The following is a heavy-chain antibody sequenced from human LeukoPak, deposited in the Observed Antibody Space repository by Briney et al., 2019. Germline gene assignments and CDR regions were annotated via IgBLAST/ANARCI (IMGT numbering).Heavy chain of an antibody. J-gene: IGHJ4*02. CDR3: AKGRDELGYTKFDY. V-gene: IGHV3-23*01. CDR2: ISGSGGST. D-gene: IGHD5-18*01. CDR1: GLTFSSYA. Sequence: GGSLRLSCAASGLTFSSYAMSWVRQAPGKGLEWVSAISGSGGSTYYADSVKGRFTISRDNSKNTLYLQMNSLRAEDTAVYYCAKGRDELGYTKFDYWGQGTLVTVSS.